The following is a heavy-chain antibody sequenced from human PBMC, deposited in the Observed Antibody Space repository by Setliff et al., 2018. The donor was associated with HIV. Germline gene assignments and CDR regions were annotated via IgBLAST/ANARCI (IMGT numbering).Heavy chain of an antibody. CDR3: ARNGCSGDCYFWDLDY. Sequence: RASVKVSCKASGYTFSEYAIHWVRQAPGQRLEWMGRIDTDNGYRRYSPKLQGRVTIIRDISASAVYMDLTNLKAEDTAVYYCARNGCSGDCYFWDLDYWGQGTLVTVSS. J-gene: IGHJ4*02. V-gene: IGHV1-3*04. D-gene: IGHD2-21*02. CDR2: IDTDNGYR. CDR1: GYTFSEYA.